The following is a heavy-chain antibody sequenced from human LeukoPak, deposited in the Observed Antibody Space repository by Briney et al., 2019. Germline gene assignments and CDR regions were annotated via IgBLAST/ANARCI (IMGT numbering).Heavy chain of an antibody. CDR1: GFTFSNYA. Sequence: PGGSQRLSCATSGFTFSNYAVSWVRQAPGKGLEWVSSISGSGGTTYYADSVKGRFTISRDNSKNTLYLQMNSLRAEDTAVYYCAKDPYRASSGLVDYWGQRTLHTASS. D-gene: IGHD5-12*01. CDR2: ISGSGGTT. CDR3: AKDPYRASSGLVDY. J-gene: IGHJ4*02. V-gene: IGHV3-23*01.